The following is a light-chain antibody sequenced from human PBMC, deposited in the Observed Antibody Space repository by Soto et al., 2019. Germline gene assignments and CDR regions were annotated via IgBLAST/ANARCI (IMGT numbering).Light chain of an antibody. V-gene: IGLV1-44*01. Sequence: QSVLTQAPSVSGTPGQRVTISCSGSSSNIGSNTVSWYQQVPGTAPKVLIYSNVQRPSGVPDRVAGAKSGTSASRAVGGLQSEDEADYYCAAWYGSLNGWVFGGGTQLPVL. CDR1: SSNIGSNT. CDR3: AAWYGSLNGWV. J-gene: IGLJ3*02. CDR2: SNV.